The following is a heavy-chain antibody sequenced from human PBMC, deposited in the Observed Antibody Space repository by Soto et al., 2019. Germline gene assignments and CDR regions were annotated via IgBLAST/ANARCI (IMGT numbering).Heavy chain of an antibody. D-gene: IGHD3-3*01. V-gene: IGHV3-30*18. J-gene: IGHJ6*02. Sequence: QVQLVESGGGVVQPGRSLRLSCAASGFTFSSYGMHWVRQAPGKGLEWVAVISYDGSNKYYADSVKGRFTISRDNSKNARYLEMNSLRGEDTAVYYCAKGKAVLRFLEGVSLADVWGQGTTVTVSS. CDR3: AKGKAVLRFLEGVSLADV. CDR2: ISYDGSNK. CDR1: GFTFSSYG.